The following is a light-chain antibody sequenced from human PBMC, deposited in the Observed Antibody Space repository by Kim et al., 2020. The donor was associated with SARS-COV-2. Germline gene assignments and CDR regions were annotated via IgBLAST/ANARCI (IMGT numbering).Light chain of an antibody. J-gene: IGKJ2*01. CDR3: MQAIQFPRT. V-gene: IGKV2-24*01. Sequence: DIVMTQTPLSSPVTLGQPASISCRSSQSLVHGNGNTYLSWLHQRPGQPPRLLIYKISSRFSGVPDRFSGSGAGTYFTLTINRVEAEDVGVYYCMQAIQFPRTFGQGTKLEI. CDR1: QSLVHGNGNTY. CDR2: KIS.